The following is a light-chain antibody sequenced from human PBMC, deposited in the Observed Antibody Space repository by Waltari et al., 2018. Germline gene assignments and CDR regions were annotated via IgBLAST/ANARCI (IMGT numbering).Light chain of an antibody. J-gene: IGKJ1*01. CDR1: QSIGKY. CDR3: QNHERLPAT. Sequence: EIVLTQAPGTLSLSPGDRDTLSCRASQSIGKYLVWYQQKPGQAPRLLIYAASSRATGVPDRFSGSGSGTDFSLTISRLEPEDFAVYYCQNHERLPATFGQGTKVEIK. CDR2: AAS. V-gene: IGKV3-20*01.